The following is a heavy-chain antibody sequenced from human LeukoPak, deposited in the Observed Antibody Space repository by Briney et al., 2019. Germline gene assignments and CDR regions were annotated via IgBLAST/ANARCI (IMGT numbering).Heavy chain of an antibody. CDR3: ARSSFDWLLRDYFDY. D-gene: IGHD3-9*01. J-gene: IGHJ4*02. V-gene: IGHV3-48*02. CDR2: ISSSSSTI. CDR1: GFTFSSYS. Sequence: GGSLRLSCAASGFTFSSYSMNWVRQAPGKGLEWVSYISSSSSTIYYADSVKGRFTISRDNAKNSLYLQMNSLRDEDTAVYYCARSSFDWLLRDYFDYWGQGTLVIVSS.